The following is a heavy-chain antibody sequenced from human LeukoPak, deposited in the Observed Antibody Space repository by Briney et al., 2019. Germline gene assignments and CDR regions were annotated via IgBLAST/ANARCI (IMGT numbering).Heavy chain of an antibody. CDR1: GYSISSGYY. CDR2: IYHSGST. CDR3: AREGAESSFSHYSGD. Sequence: SETLSLTCTVSGYSISSGYYWGWIRQPPGKGLEWIGSIYHSGSTYYNPSLKSRVTISVDTSKNQFSLKLSSVTAADTAVYYCAREGAESSFSHYSGDWGQGTLVIVSS. V-gene: IGHV4-38-2*02. J-gene: IGHJ4*02. D-gene: IGHD3-10*01.